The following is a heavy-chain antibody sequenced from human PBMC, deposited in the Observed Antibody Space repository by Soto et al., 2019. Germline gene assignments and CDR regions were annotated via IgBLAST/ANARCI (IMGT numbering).Heavy chain of an antibody. CDR2: IYYSGST. J-gene: IGHJ6*03. CDR1: GGSICSYY. CDR3: ARQSGGSSWYIDYYYYMDV. D-gene: IGHD6-13*01. V-gene: IGHV4-59*08. Sequence: PSESLSLTCTVSGGSICSYYWSWIRQPPGKGLEWIGYIYYSGSTNYNPSLKSRVTISVDTSKNQFSLKLSSVTAADTAVYYCARQSGGSSWYIDYYYYMDVWGKGTXXXVSS.